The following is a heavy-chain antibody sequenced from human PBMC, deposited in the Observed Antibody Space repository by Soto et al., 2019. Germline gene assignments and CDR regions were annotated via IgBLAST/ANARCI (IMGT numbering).Heavy chain of an antibody. CDR1: GGSISSGGYS. J-gene: IGHJ1*01. CDR3: ARGYSSSWYPEYFQH. D-gene: IGHD6-13*01. V-gene: IGHV4-30-2*01. CDR2: IYHSGST. Sequence: QLQLQESGSGLVKPSQTLSLTCAVSGGSISSGGYSWSWIRQPPGKGLEWIGYIYHSGSTYYNPSLKSRVTISVDRSKNQFSLKLSSVTAADTAVYYFARGYSSSWYPEYFQHWGQGTLVTVSS.